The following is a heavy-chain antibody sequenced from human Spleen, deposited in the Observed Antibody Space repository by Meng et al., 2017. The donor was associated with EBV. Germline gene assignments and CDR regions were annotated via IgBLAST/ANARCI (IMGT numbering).Heavy chain of an antibody. J-gene: IGHJ4*02. CDR2: IKTDGTVT. Sequence: VELVESGGCLVPPGGSLRLSCEVSGLTISGYWMHWVRQVPGQGLVWVSRIKTDGTVTNYADSVKGRFTIFRDNAKNMVYLQMNSLSAEDTAVYYCVRDRTTWNWGQGTLVTVSS. V-gene: IGHV3-74*01. CDR1: GLTISGYW. CDR3: VRDRTTWN. D-gene: IGHD1-1*01.